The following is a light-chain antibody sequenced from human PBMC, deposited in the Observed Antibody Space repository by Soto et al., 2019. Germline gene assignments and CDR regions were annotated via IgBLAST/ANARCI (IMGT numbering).Light chain of an antibody. V-gene: IGKV1-5*01. CDR3: QQYKSYSQT. Sequence: DIQMTQSPSTLSASVGDRVTITCRASQSISTWLAWYQQKPGKAPTLLLYDASSLDSGVPSRFSGSGSGTEFTLTVSSLQPDDFATYYCQQYKSYSQTFGQGTKVEIK. CDR2: DAS. J-gene: IGKJ1*01. CDR1: QSISTW.